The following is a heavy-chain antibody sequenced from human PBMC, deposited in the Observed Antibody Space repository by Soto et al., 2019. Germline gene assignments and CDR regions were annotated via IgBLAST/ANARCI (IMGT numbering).Heavy chain of an antibody. D-gene: IGHD2-15*01. J-gene: IGHJ1*01. CDR2: ISGSGGST. CDR1: GFTFSSYA. Sequence: GGSLRLSCAASGFTFSSYAMSWVRQAPGKGLEWVSAISGSGGSTYYADSVKGRFTISRDNSKNTLYLQMNSLRAEDTAVYYCAKDRVDIVVVVAAMFYFQHWGQGTLVTVSS. CDR3: AKDRVDIVVVVAAMFYFQH. V-gene: IGHV3-23*01.